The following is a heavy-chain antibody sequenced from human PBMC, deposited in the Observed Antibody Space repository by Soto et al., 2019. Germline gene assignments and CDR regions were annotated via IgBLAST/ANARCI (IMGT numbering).Heavy chain of an antibody. CDR3: ARRDRSGFSYWLDT. V-gene: IGHV4-31*03. CDR1: GGSISSGGYY. Sequence: SETLSLTCTVSGGSISSGGYYWSWIRQHPGKGLEWIGTIYFSGTTYYNPSLKSRVTISVDTSKSQFSLKLSSVTAADTAVYYCARRDRSGFSYWLDTWGQGTLVTVS. CDR2: IYFSGTT. J-gene: IGHJ5*02. D-gene: IGHD3-22*01.